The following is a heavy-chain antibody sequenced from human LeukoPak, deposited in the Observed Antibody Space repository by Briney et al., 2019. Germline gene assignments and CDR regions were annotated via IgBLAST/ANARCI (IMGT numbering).Heavy chain of an antibody. CDR3: ARGLVLRYFDWLGGDAFDI. V-gene: IGHV4-61*02. D-gene: IGHD3-9*01. Sequence: PSQTLSLTCSVSGGSIRSGNYYWSWIRQSAGKGLEWIGRIDPSGSINYTPSLKSRVTMSLDTSKNQFSLKLSSVTAADTAVYYCARGLVLRYFDWLGGDAFDIWGQGTMVTVSS. J-gene: IGHJ3*02. CDR2: IDPSGSI. CDR1: GGSIRSGNYY.